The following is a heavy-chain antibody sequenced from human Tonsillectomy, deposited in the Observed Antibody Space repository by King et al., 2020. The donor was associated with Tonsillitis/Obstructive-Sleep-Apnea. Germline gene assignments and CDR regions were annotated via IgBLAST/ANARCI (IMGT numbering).Heavy chain of an antibody. J-gene: IGHJ4*02. CDR2: IHNGEST. CDR1: GGSVSSSTYF. D-gene: IGHD1-14*01. Sequence: QMQLQESGPRLVKPSETLSLTCTVSGGSVSSSTYFWSWIRQPPGKRVEWIGHIHNGESTYYNPSLKSRVTISVDTSKNQFSLKLSSVTAADTAVYYCASTPDNILGLFDYWGQGTLVTVSS. CDR3: ASTPDNILGLFDY. V-gene: IGHV4-61*01.